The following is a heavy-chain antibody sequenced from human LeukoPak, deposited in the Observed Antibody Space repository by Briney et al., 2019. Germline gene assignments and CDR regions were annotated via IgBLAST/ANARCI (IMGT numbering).Heavy chain of an antibody. V-gene: IGHV3-30-3*01. D-gene: IGHD2-15*01. CDR1: GFTFSSYA. CDR2: ISYDGSNK. CDR3: ARDPPPPMVVPFDY. J-gene: IGHJ4*02. Sequence: GRSLRLSCAASGFTFSSYAMHWVRQAPGKGLEWVAVISYDGSNKYYADSVKGRFTISRDNSKNTLYLQMNSLRAEDTAVYYCARDPPPPMVVPFDYWGQGTLVTVSS.